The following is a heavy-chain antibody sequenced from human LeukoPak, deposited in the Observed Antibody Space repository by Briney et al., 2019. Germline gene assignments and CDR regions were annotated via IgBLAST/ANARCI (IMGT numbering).Heavy chain of an antibody. CDR2: TYHSGST. V-gene: IGHV4-30-2*01. Sequence: PSETLSPTCTVSGGSISRTGYSWSWIRQPPGQGLEWLAYTYHSGSTYYNPSLKSRLTISLDRSRNQFSLKLSSVTAADSAVYYCARGVDTASGDGFDIWGQGTMVTVSS. CDR1: GGSISRTGYS. D-gene: IGHD5-18*01. CDR3: ARGVDTASGDGFDI. J-gene: IGHJ3*02.